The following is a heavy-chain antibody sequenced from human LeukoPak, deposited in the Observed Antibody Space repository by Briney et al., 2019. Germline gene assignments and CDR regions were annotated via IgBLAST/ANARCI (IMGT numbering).Heavy chain of an antibody. J-gene: IGHJ4*02. V-gene: IGHV3-33*08. CDR3: TTGYYYGSGSYLDY. CDR2: IWYDGSNK. CDR1: GFLVSSNY. D-gene: IGHD3-10*01. Sequence: PGGSLRLSCAASGFLVSSNYMSWVRQAPGKGLEWVAVIWYDGSNKYYADSVKGRFTISRDNSKNTLYLQMNSLRAEDTAVYYCTTGYYYGSGSYLDYWGQGTLVTVSS.